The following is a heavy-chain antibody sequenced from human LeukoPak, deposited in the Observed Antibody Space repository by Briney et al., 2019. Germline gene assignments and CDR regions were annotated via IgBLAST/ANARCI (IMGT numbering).Heavy chain of an antibody. Sequence: ASVKVSCKASGGTFSSYAISWVRQAPGQGLEWMGGIIPIFGTANYAQKFQGRVTITTDESTSTAYMELSSLRSEDTAVYYCARARFDYDFWSGYHKDWFDPWGQGTLVTVSS. J-gene: IGHJ5*02. CDR2: IIPIFGTA. V-gene: IGHV1-69*05. D-gene: IGHD3-3*01. CDR3: ARARFDYDFWSGYHKDWFDP. CDR1: GGTFSSYA.